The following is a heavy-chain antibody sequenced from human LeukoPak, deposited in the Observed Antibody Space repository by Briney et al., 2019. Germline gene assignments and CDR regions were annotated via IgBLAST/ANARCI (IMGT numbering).Heavy chain of an antibody. CDR3: ARRTGHSYSDY. D-gene: IGHD1-14*01. CDR2: ISGSGTTI. V-gene: IGHV3-11*01. CDR1: GFTFSDYY. Sequence: GGSLRLSCAASGFTFSDYYMSWIRQAPGKGLEWVSYISGSGTTIYSADSLKGRFTISRDNAKNSLFLQMSSLRAEDTAVYYCARRTGHSYSDYWGQGTLVTVSS. J-gene: IGHJ4*02.